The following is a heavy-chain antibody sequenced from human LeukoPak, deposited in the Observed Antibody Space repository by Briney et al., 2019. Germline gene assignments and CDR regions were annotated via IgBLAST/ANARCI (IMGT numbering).Heavy chain of an antibody. CDR3: ARAVRDGYNFDY. D-gene: IGHD5-24*01. V-gene: IGHV4-4*02. J-gene: IGHJ4*02. CDR1: GASISSSNW. CDR2: IYHAGST. Sequence: SETLSLTCTVSGASISSSNWWTWVRQPPGEALEWIGEIYHAGSTKYNPSLRSRVTISVDTSKNQFSLKLSSVTAADTAVYYCARAVRDGYNFDYWGQGTLVTVSS.